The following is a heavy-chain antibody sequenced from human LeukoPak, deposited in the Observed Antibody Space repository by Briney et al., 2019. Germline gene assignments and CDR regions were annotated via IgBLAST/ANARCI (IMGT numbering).Heavy chain of an antibody. D-gene: IGHD4-11*01. CDR3: ARDYSNYYVMDV. CDR1: GGSIPSYY. J-gene: IGHJ6*02. CDR2: IYYSGIT. V-gene: IGHV4-59*01. Sequence: SETLSLTCSVSGGSIPSYYWSWIRQPPGKGLDWMGYIYYSGITNYNPSLESRVTISVDTSKNQFSLKLTSGTVADTAVYYWARDYSNYYVMDVWGQGTAVTVSS.